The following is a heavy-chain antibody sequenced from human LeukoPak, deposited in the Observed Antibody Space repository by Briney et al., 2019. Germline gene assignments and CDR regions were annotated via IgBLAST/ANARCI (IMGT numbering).Heavy chain of an antibody. V-gene: IGHV1-69*13. J-gene: IGHJ4*02. CDR2: IIPIFGTA. Sequence: ASVKVSCKASGGTFSSYAISWVRQAPGQGLEWMGGIIPIFGTANYAQKFQGRVTITADESTSTAYMELSSLRSEDTAVYYCASTTGTMYYFDYWGQGTLVTVFS. CDR1: GGTFSSYA. D-gene: IGHD1-1*01. CDR3: ASTTGTMYYFDY.